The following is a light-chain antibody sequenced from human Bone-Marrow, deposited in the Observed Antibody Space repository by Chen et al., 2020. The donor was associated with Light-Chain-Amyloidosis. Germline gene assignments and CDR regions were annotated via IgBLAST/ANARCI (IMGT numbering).Light chain of an antibody. CDR3: PSADSSGTYEVI. J-gene: IGLJ2*01. Sequence: SYELTQPPSVSVSPGQTARLTCSGDDLPTKYAYWYQQKPGQAPVLVIHRDTERPSGISERFSGSSSGTTATLTISGVQAEDEADYHCPSADSSGTYEVIFGGGTKLTVL. V-gene: IGLV3-25*03. CDR1: DLPTKY. CDR2: RDT.